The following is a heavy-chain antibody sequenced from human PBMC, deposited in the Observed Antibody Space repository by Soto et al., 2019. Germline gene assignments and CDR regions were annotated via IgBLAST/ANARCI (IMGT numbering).Heavy chain of an antibody. V-gene: IGHV3-23*01. Sequence: PGGSLRLSCATSGFTFSGYAMTWVRQAPGKGLNWVSAITSGGDKFSADAARGRLIITRGHSKNTTYQQMKSLTAADTAVYYCAKGQSSGACRFFFGYWGQGTLVTVSS. CDR3: AKGQSSGACRFFFGY. CDR2: ITSGGDK. D-gene: IGHD3-22*01. CDR1: GFTFSGYA. J-gene: IGHJ4*02.